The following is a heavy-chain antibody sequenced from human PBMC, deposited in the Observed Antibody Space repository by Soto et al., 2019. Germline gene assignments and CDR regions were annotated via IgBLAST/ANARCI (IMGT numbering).Heavy chain of an antibody. J-gene: IGHJ4*02. V-gene: IGHV3-23*01. CDR3: AKLYYYDSRGYSPYYFDY. CDR1: GCTFRSTA. D-gene: IGHD3-22*01. Sequence: GSLVPAGPAFGCTFRSTAMSWVRQSPGKGLKWVSGISRSGGSTYYADSVKGRFTISRDNSKNTLYLQMNRLRGEDTAVYYCAKLYYYDSRGYSPYYFDYWGQGTLVTVSS. CDR2: ISRSGGST.